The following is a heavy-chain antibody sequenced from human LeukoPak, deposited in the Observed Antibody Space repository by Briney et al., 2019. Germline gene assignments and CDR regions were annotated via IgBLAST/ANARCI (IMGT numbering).Heavy chain of an antibody. D-gene: IGHD2-2*01. CDR3: TKIAVPVPGPYHIDV. J-gene: IGHJ6*03. CDR2: LIYTRGVV. CDR1: GFIFENYA. V-gene: IGHV3-9*01. Sequence: PGGSLRLSCAASGFIFENYAMYWVRLLQGKGLEWVSGLIYTRGVVAYMDSVRGRFTISRDNAKNSLYLQMTSLKAEDTALYYCTKIAVPVPGPYHIDVWGKGSEVIVSS.